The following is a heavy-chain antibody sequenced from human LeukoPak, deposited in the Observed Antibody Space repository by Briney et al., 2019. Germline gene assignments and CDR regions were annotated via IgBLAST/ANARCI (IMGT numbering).Heavy chain of an antibody. J-gene: IGHJ4*02. CDR1: GGTFSSYA. CDR2: IIPIFGTA. CDR3: AREGPDSSGYYGVEY. Sequence: SVKVSCKASGGTFSSYAISWVRQAPGQGLEWMGGIIPIFGTANYAQKFQGRVTITADESTSTAYMELRSLRSDDTAVYYCAREGPDSSGYYGVEYWGQGTLVTVSS. D-gene: IGHD3-22*01. V-gene: IGHV1-69*13.